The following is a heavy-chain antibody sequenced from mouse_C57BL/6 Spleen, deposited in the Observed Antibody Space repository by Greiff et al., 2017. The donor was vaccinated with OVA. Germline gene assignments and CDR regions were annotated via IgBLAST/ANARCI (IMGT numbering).Heavy chain of an antibody. CDR1: GYAFSSSW. D-gene: IGHD2-2*01. CDR3: ERRGGYDVDY. CDR2: IYPGDGDT. V-gene: IGHV1-82*01. J-gene: IGHJ2*01. Sequence: VQLQQSGPELVKPGASVKISCKASGYAFSSSWMHWVKQRPGKGLEWIGRIYPGDGDTNYNGKFKGKATLTADKSSSTAYMQLSSLTSEDSAVYVYERRGGYDVDYWGQGTTLTVSS.